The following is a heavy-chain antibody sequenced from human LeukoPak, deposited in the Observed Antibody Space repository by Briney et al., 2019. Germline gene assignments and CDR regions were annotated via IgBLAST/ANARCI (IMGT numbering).Heavy chain of an antibody. D-gene: IGHD3-22*01. CDR1: GFTFSSYS. Sequence: GGSLRLSCAASGFTFSSYSMNWVRQAPGKGLEWVSSISSSSSYIYYADSVKGRFTISRDNAKNSLYLQMNSLRAEDTAVYYCARDYYDSSGYYLGGFDYWGQGTWSPSPQ. V-gene: IGHV3-21*01. J-gene: IGHJ4*02. CDR3: ARDYYDSSGYYLGGFDY. CDR2: ISSSSSYI.